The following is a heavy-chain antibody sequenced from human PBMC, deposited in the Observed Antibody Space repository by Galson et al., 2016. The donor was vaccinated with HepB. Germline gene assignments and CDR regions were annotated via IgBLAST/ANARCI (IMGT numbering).Heavy chain of an antibody. CDR3: ARHANPLYCSGGSCYNYYGMDV. CDR1: GYSFTNYW. Sequence: QSGAEVKKPGESLRISCKGSGYSFTNYWISWVRQMPGKGLEWMGRIDPSDSYTNYSPSFQGHVTILTDKSISPAYLQWSSLKAWDTAMYYCARHANPLYCSGGSCYNYYGMDVWGQGSTVTVSS. V-gene: IGHV5-10-1*01. J-gene: IGHJ6*02. D-gene: IGHD2-15*01. CDR2: IDPSDSYT.